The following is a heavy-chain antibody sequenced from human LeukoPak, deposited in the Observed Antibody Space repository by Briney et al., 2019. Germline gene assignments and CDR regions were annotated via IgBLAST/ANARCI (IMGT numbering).Heavy chain of an antibody. Sequence: GASVKVSCKASGGTFSSYAISWVRQAPGQGLEWMGGIIPIFGTANYAQKFQGRVTITTDEYTSTAYMELSSLRSEDTAVYCCARDYYDSSGYYNYWGQGTLVTVSS. J-gene: IGHJ4*02. D-gene: IGHD3-22*01. V-gene: IGHV1-69*05. CDR2: IIPIFGTA. CDR3: ARDYYDSSGYYNY. CDR1: GGTFSSYA.